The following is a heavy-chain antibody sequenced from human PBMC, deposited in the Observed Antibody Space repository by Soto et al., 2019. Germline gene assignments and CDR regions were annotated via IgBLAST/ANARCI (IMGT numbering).Heavy chain of an antibody. CDR1: GYTFTSYY. J-gene: IGHJ4*02. CDR2: INPSGGST. V-gene: IGHV1-46*03. D-gene: IGHD6-6*01. CDR3: ARGWELVYSSSSWNFFAY. Sequence: QVQLVQSGAEVKKPGASVKVSCKASGYTFTSYYMHWVRQAPGQGLEWMGIINPSGGSTSYAQKFQGRVTMTRVTSTRTVYMELSSLRSEDSALYYCARGWELVYSSSSWNFFAYWGQGTLVTVSS.